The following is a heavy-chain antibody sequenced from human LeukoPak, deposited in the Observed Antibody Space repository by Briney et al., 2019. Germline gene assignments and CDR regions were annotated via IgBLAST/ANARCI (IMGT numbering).Heavy chain of an antibody. CDR2: ISSSTSTI. J-gene: IGHJ4*02. CDR3: ARVRGSGSYVDY. Sequence: GGSLRLSCAASGFTFSTYNMNWVRQAPGKGLEWSSYISSSTSTIYYADSVKGRFAISRDNAKNSLYLQMNSLRVEDTAVYYCARVRGSGSYVDYWGQGTLVTVSS. CDR1: GFTFSTYN. D-gene: IGHD3-10*01. V-gene: IGHV3-48*01.